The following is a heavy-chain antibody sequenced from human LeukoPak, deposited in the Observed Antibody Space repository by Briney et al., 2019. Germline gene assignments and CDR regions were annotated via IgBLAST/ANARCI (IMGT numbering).Heavy chain of an antibody. V-gene: IGHV3-7*01. CDR3: AREYSSSWYRRGGFDP. J-gene: IGHJ5*02. CDR2: IKQDGSEK. CDR1: GFTFSNYA. Sequence: PGGSLRLSCAVSGFTFSNYAMHWVRQAPGKGLEWVANIKQDGSEKYYVGSVKGRFTISRDNAKNSLYLQMNSLRAEDTAVYYCAREYSSSWYRRGGFDPWGQGTLVTVSS. D-gene: IGHD6-13*01.